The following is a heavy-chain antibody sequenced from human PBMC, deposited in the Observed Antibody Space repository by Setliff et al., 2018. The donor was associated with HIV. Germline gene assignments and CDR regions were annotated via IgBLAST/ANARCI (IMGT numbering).Heavy chain of an antibody. V-gene: IGHV3-11*01. Sequence: PGGSLRLSCAASGFTFSDYYMSWIRQAPGKGLEWVSYISSRGRTIYYADSVKGRFTISRDNAKNTLYLQMNNLRADDTAVYYCARELWDNGDSSMDVWGKGTTVTVSS. CDR3: ARELWDNGDSSMDV. J-gene: IGHJ6*03. CDR1: GFTFSDYY. D-gene: IGHD4-17*01. CDR2: ISSRGRTI.